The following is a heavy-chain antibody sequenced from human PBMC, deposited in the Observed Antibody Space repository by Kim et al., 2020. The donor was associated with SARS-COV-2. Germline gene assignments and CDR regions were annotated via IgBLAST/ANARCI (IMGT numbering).Heavy chain of an antibody. CDR1: GDSITGGDYY. V-gene: IGHV4-30-4*01. Sequence: SETLSLTCTVSGDSITGGDYYWTWIRQAPGKGLESIGYTCYSVRGYCSGRTYDTYYNPSLQSRLVISIDRSKDQFSLKMSSVTAADTAMYYCARVIGYYNSGGYWMDRGACDTWGQGTMVTVS. D-gene: IGHD3-22*01. J-gene: IGHJ3*02. CDR2: TCYSVRGYCSGRTYDT. CDR3: ARVIGYYNSGGYWMDRGACDT.